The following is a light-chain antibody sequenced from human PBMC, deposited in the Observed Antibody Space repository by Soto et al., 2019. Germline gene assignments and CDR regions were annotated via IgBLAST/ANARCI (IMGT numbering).Light chain of an antibody. CDR1: SSDVGGHNY. V-gene: IGLV2-8*01. Sequence: QSALTQPPSASGSAGQSVTISCTGTSSDVGGHNYVSWYQQHPGKAPKLMIYEVSKRPSGVPDRFSGSKSGNTASLTVSGLQAEHEADYHCSSYAGSSNLVFGGGTKLTVL. CDR2: EVS. J-gene: IGLJ3*02. CDR3: SSYAGSSNLV.